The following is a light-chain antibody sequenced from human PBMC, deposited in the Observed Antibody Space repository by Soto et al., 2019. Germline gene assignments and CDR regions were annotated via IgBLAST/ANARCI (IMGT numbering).Light chain of an antibody. J-gene: IGLJ1*01. V-gene: IGLV2-14*01. CDR1: SSDVGGYNY. Sequence: QSVLTQPASVSGSPGQSITISCTGASSDVGGYNYVSWYQQHPDKAPKLMIYEISNRTSGVSNRFSGSKSGNTASLTISGLQAEDEADYYCSSYTTSSTLDVFGTGTKLTVL. CDR3: SSYTTSSTLDV. CDR2: EIS.